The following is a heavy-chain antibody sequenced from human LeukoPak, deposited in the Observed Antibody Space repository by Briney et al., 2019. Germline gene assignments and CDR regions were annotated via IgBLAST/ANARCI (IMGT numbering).Heavy chain of an antibody. CDR2: ISYSGST. Sequence: SETLSLTCSVSGGSVSSGSYYWSWIRQPPGKGLEWIGHISYSGSTKYNPSLKSRVTISVDTSKNQFSLKLRSVTAADTAVYYCARGPGGEQWLYWGSYGMDVWGQGTTVTVSS. V-gene: IGHV4-61*01. D-gene: IGHD6-19*01. CDR3: ARGPGGEQWLYWGSYGMDV. CDR1: GGSVSSGSYY. J-gene: IGHJ6*02.